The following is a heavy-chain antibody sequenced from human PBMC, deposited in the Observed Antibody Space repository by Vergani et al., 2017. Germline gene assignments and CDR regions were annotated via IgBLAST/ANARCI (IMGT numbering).Heavy chain of an antibody. CDR3: AVRPRVNLVGGGIVTKRTFDY. CDR1: GESFSSFY. CDR2: INNDGHT. V-gene: IGHV4-34*02. D-gene: IGHD3-10*01. Sequence: QVQLQQWGAGVVKPSGTLSLTCAVFGESFSSFYWSWIRQPPGKGLEWIGEINNDGHTNYNPSLESRVTVSRVTAKNQFSLNLMSVTAADTAMYDCAVRPRVNLVGGGIVTKRTFDYWSQGSLVTVSS. J-gene: IGHJ4*02.